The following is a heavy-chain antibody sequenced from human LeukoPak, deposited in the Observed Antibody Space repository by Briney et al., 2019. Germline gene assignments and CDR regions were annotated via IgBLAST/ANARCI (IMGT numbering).Heavy chain of an antibody. V-gene: IGHV3-53*01. D-gene: IGHD2-2*02. J-gene: IGHJ4*02. CDR3: AKDQPSCGTTKSCYTGNFDY. CDR2: IYSGGNT. Sequence: GGSLRLSCAASGFSVSSYYMSWVRQAPGKGLEWVSVIYSGGNTYYADSVKGRFTISSDNSKNTLFLQMNSLRVEDTAVYYCAKDQPSCGTTKSCYTGNFDYWGQGTLVTVSS. CDR1: GFSVSSYY.